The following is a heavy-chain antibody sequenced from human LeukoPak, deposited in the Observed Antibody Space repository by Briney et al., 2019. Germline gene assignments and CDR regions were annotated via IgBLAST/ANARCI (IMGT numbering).Heavy chain of an antibody. J-gene: IGHJ4*02. CDR1: GYRFTELS. CDR2: FDLVHGDT. CDR3: TAGRAYSLLDF. V-gene: IGHV1-24*01. Sequence: ASVKVSCKVSGYRFTELSRHWVRQAPGKGLEWLGGFDLVHGDTIYAQKFQGRVTMTEDTSTDTSYVELSSLGSEDTAVYFCTAGRAYSLLDFWGQGTLVIVSS. D-gene: IGHD5-18*01.